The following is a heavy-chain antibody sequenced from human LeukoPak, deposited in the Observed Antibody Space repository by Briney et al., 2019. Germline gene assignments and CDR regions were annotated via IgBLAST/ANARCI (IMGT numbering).Heavy chain of an antibody. CDR1: GFTFSSYS. D-gene: IGHD2-2*01. J-gene: IGHJ4*02. CDR2: ISSSSSYI. CDR3: ARGSSSCFDC. V-gene: IGHV3-21*01. Sequence: GGSLRLSCAASGFTFSSYSMSWVRQAPGKGLEWVSSISSSSSYIYYADSVKGRFTTSRDNAKNSLYLQMNSLRAEDTAVYYCARGSSSCFDCWGQGTLVTVSS.